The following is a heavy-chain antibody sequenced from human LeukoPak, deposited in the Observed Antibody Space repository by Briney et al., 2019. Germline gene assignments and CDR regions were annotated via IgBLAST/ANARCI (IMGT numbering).Heavy chain of an antibody. Sequence: SETLSLTCAVYGGSFSGYYWSWIRQPPGKGLEWIGEINHSGSTNYNPSLKSRVTISVDTSKNQFSLKLSSVTAADTAAYYCARGGYCSGGSCYGDRWFDPWGQGTLVTVSS. V-gene: IGHV4-34*01. CDR3: ARGGYCSGGSCYGDRWFDP. D-gene: IGHD2-15*01. J-gene: IGHJ5*02. CDR1: GGSFSGYY. CDR2: INHSGST.